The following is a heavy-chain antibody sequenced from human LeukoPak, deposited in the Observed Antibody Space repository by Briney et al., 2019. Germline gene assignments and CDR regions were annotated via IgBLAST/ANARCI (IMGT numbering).Heavy chain of an antibody. CDR3: ASRSGYVFDY. D-gene: IGHD3-3*01. Sequence: SETLSLTCAVSGGSISSGGYSWSWIRQPPGKGLEWIGYIYHSGSTYYNPSLKSRGTISVDRSKNQFSLKLSSVTAAATAVYYCASRSGYVFDYWGQGTLVTVSS. J-gene: IGHJ4*02. CDR2: IYHSGST. V-gene: IGHV4-30-2*01. CDR1: GGSISSGGYS.